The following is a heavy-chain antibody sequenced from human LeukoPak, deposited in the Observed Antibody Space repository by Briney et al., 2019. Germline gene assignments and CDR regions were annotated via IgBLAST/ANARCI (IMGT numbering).Heavy chain of an antibody. J-gene: IGHJ4*02. CDR3: ARAISGSYHDY. Sequence: GGSLKLSCAASGFTFSDHYIDWVRQAPGKGLEWVGRTRDKAKSHTTEYAASVKGRFTISRDDSKNSLYLQMNSLKTEDTAVYYCARAISGSYHDYWGQGTLVTVSS. CDR2: TRDKAKSHTT. V-gene: IGHV3-72*01. D-gene: IGHD1-26*01. CDR1: GFTFSDHY.